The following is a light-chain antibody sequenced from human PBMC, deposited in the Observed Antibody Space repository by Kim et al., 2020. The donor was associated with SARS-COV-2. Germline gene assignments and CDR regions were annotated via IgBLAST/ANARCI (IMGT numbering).Light chain of an antibody. Sequence: SYELTQPPSVSVAPGKTARITCWGNNIGSKSVHWYQQKPGQAPVLVIYYDSDRPSGIPERFSGSNSGNTATLTISRVEAGDEADYYCQVWDSSSDHSEFGGGTQLTVL. CDR1: NIGSKS. V-gene: IGLV3-21*04. J-gene: IGLJ2*01. CDR2: YDS. CDR3: QVWDSSSDHSE.